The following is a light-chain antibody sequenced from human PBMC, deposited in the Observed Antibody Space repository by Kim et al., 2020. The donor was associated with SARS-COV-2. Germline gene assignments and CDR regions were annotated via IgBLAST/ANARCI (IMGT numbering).Light chain of an antibody. CDR3: NSRDSSGNHLV. CDR1: SLRSYY. J-gene: IGLJ2*01. Sequence: ALGQTVRITFQGDSLRSYYASWYQQKPGQAPVLVIYGKNNRPSGIPDRFSGSSSGNTASLTITGARAEDEADYYCNSRDSSGNHLVFGGGTQLTVL. V-gene: IGLV3-19*01. CDR2: GKN.